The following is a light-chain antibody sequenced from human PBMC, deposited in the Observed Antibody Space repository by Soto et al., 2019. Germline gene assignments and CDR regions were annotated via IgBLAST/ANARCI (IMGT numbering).Light chain of an antibody. V-gene: IGKV1-39*01. CDR3: QQSYSTLFT. CDR2: AAS. CDR1: QSISNY. J-gene: IGKJ3*01. Sequence: DIQMTQSPSSLSASVGDRVTITCRASQSISNYLNWYRQKPGKAPNLLMYAASSVQSGAPSRFSGSGSGTDFPLTISSLQPEDFATYYCQQSYSTLFTFGPGTKVDIK.